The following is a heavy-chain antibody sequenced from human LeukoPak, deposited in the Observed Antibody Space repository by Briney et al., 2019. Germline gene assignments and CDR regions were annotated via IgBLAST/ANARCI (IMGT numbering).Heavy chain of an antibody. CDR3: ARDLGWVGQQLRIGAFDI. CDR1: GFTFSSYG. CDR2: ISYDGSNK. V-gene: IGHV3-30*03. Sequence: LAGRSLRLSCAASGFTFSSYGMHWVRQAPGKGLEWGAVISYDGSNKYYADSVKGRFTISRDNSKNTLYLQMNSLRAEDTAVYYCARDLGWVGQQLRIGAFDIWGQGTMVTVSS. J-gene: IGHJ3*02. D-gene: IGHD6-13*01.